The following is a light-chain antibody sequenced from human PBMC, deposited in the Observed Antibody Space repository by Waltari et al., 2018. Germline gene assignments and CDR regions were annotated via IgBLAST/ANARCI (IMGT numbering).Light chain of an antibody. CDR2: FGS. J-gene: IGKJ4*01. V-gene: IGKV2-28*01. Sequence: DIMMTQSPLSLPVTPGEPASISCRSNQSLLHSNGYNYLDWYLQKPGQSPQILIYFGSDRAYGVPDRFSGSGSGTDFTLKIRRVEAEDFGVYFCMQALQTPITFGGGTKVEIK. CDR1: QSLLHSNGYNY. CDR3: MQALQTPIT.